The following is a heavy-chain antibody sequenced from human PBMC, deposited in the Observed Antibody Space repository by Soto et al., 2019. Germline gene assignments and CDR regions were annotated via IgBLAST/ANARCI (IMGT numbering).Heavy chain of an antibody. J-gene: IGHJ1*01. D-gene: IGHD4-17*01. CDR1: GFTVSSNY. CDR3: ASPSMTTVTTFVMWY. V-gene: IGHV3-66*01. Sequence: GGSLRLSGAAAGFTVSSNYMSWVRQAPGKGLEWVSVIYSGGSTYYADSVKGRFTISRDNSKNTLYLQMNSLRAEDTAVYYCASPSMTTVTTFVMWYWGQGTLVTVSS. CDR2: IYSGGST.